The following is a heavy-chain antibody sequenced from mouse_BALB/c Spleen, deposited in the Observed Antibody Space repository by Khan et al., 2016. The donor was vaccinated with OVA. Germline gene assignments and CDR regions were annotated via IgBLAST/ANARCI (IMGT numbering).Heavy chain of an antibody. CDR3: SREGYYYFDY. V-gene: IGHV5-17*02. D-gene: IGHD2-3*01. J-gene: IGHJ2*01. Sequence: EVELVESGGGLVQPGGSRKLSCAASGFTFSGFGMHWVRQAPEKGLEWVAYINSGSTTIYYADTVKGRFNISRDNPKNTLFLQMTSLRSEDTAMYYCSREGYYYFDYWGQGTTLTVSS. CDR2: INSGSTTI. CDR1: GFTFSGFG.